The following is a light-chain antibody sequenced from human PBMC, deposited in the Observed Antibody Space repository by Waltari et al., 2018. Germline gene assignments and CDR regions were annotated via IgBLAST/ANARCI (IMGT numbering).Light chain of an antibody. CDR2: WAS. CDR1: QSLLYSSNNKNY. J-gene: IGKJ2*01. CDR3: QQYYTTLYT. V-gene: IGKV4-1*01. Sequence: DIVMTQSPDSLAVSLGERATINCKSSQSLLYSSNNKNYLAWYQQKPGQAPKLLVYWASTRESRVPDRFSGSGSGTDFTLTISSLQAEDVAVYYCQQYYTTLYTFGQGTKLEIK.